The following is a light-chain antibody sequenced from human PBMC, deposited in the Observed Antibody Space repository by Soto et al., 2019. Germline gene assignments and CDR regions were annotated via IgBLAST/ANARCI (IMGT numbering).Light chain of an antibody. CDR2: AAS. V-gene: IGKV1-39*01. CDR3: KHSSTAPPFT. CDR1: QNIYNY. J-gene: IGKJ2*01. Sequence: DIQMTQSPSSLSASVGASVTITCRASQNIYNYLNWYQQKPGKAPRLLIYAASTLHSGVPSRFTGRGPGTDFSLTINGLQLEDFATYYCKHSSTAPPFTFGQGTRLES.